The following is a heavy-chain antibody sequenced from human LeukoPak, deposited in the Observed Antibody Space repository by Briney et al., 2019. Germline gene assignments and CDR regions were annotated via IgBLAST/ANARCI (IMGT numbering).Heavy chain of an antibody. J-gene: IGHJ4*02. CDR3: ARVACGGGSCYNFDY. V-gene: IGHV4-59*01. CDR1: GGSISTYY. D-gene: IGHD2-15*01. Sequence: PSETLCLTCAVSGGSISTYYWSWIRQPPGKGLEYIGHIYYSGSTNYNPSLKSRVTISVDTSKNQFSLKLSSMTAADTAVYYCARVACGGGSCYNFDYWGQGSLVTVSS. CDR2: IYYSGST.